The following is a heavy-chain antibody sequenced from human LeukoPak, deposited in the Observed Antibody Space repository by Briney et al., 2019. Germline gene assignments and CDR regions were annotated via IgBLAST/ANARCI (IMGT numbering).Heavy chain of an antibody. CDR2: MNPNSGNT. D-gene: IGHD6-19*01. J-gene: IGHJ5*02. CDR1: GGTFSTYY. Sequence: ASVNVSCKASGGTFSTYYSNWMRQATGQGLEWMGWMNPNSGNTGYTQKFQGRVTMTRNTSISTASTELSRLRSEQTAVYYCATGRGSGHTANWFAPWGQGTLVTVSS. V-gene: IGHV1-8*01. CDR3: ATGRGSGHTANWFAP.